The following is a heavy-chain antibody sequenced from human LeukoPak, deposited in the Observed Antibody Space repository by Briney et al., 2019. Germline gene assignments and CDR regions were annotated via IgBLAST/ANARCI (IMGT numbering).Heavy chain of an antibody. V-gene: IGHV3-43D*04. CDR1: GFTFDNYA. Sequence: GGSLRLSCAASGFTFDNYAMHWVRQARGKGMEWVSFIRWDGRSTYYADYVTGRFTISRDNSKNSLYLQMKSLRAEDTALYYCAKDSSSGLPRGYFQYWGQGTLVTVSS. D-gene: IGHD3-10*01. CDR3: AKDSSSGLPRGYFQY. J-gene: IGHJ1*01. CDR2: IRWDGRST.